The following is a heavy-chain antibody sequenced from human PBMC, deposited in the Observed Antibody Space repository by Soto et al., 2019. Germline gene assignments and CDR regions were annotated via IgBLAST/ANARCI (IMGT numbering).Heavy chain of an antibody. CDR3: VKVSTFYDILTGYYSTNFFDP. V-gene: IGHV3-64D*06. J-gene: IGHJ5*02. Sequence: GGTLRLSCSASGFTFSEYSMHWVRQAPGKGLQYVSTISSDGDITYYADSVKGRFTISRDNSKNTLYLQMNSLRPEDTAVYYCVKVSTFYDILTGYYSTNFFDPWGQGTLVTVSS. CDR1: GFTFSEYS. CDR2: ISSDGDIT. D-gene: IGHD3-9*01.